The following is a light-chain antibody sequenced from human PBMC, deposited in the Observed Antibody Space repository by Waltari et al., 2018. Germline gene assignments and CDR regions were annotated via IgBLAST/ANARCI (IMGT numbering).Light chain of an antibody. Sequence: QSALTQPPSASASPGQSVTISCTGTSRDVGGYNHVSSYQQHPGKAPKLMIYEVSKRPSGVPDRFSGSKSGNTASLTVSGLQAEDEADYYCSSYAGSNNLVFGGGTKLTVL. CDR3: SSYAGSNNLV. CDR2: EVS. V-gene: IGLV2-8*01. J-gene: IGLJ2*01. CDR1: SRDVGGYNH.